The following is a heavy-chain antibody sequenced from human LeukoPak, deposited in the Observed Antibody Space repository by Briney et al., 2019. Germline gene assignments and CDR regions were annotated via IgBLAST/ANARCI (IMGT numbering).Heavy chain of an antibody. J-gene: IGHJ4*02. CDR2: ISYDGSNK. CDR1: GFTFSSYG. CDR3: ARTGQEKGYFDY. V-gene: IGHV3-30*19. Sequence: GGSLRLSCAASGFTFSSYGMHWVRQAPGKGLEWVAVISYDGSNKYYADSVKGRFTISRDNSKNTLYQQMNSLRAEDTAVYYCARTGQEKGYFDYWGQGTLVTVSS.